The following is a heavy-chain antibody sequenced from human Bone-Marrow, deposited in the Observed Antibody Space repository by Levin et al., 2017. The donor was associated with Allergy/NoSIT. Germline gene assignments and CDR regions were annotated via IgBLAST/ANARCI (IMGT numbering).Heavy chain of an antibody. J-gene: IGHJ6*02. D-gene: IGHD3-10*01. CDR1: GFTFDDYA. CDR2: ISWNSGSI. CDR3: ARAKRLWFGGPNQGGAMDV. Sequence: SLKISCAASGFTFDDYAMHWVRQVPGKGLEWVSGISWNSGSIEYAGSVRGRFTISRDNAKNSLDLQMNSLRPEDTALYYCARAKRLWFGGPNQGGAMDVWGQGTTVIVSS. V-gene: IGHV3-9*01.